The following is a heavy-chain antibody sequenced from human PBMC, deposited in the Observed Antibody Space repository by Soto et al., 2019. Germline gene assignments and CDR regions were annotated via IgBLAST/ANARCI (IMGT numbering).Heavy chain of an antibody. CDR1: GGSSSTYY. Sequence: QVQLQESGPGLVKPSETLSLTCTVSGGSSSTYYWSWIRQPPGKGLEWIGYIYYTGSINYNPALTSSVTISLDTSKPQRALKLSSLSAADRVVYYCGREGLAFDSWGQGTLVTVSS. CDR2: IYYTGSI. V-gene: IGHV4-59*13. CDR3: GREGLAFDS. D-gene: IGHD5-12*01. J-gene: IGHJ4*02.